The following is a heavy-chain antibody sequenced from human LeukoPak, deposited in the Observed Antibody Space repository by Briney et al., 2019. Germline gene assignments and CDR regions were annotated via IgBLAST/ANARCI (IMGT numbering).Heavy chain of an antibody. Sequence: PSETLSLSCTVSGGSISNYYWNWIRQPPGKGLEWIGYIYYSGSTNYNPSLKSRVTISVDTSKNQFSLKLSSVTAADTAVYYCARGDYGKPFDYWGQGTLVTVSS. CDR1: GGSISNYY. CDR2: IYYSGST. J-gene: IGHJ4*02. V-gene: IGHV4-59*12. CDR3: ARGDYGKPFDY. D-gene: IGHD4-17*01.